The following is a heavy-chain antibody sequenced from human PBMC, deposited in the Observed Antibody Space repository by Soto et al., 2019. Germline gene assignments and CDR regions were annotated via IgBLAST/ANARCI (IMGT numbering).Heavy chain of an antibody. CDR3: AKGFGISWQYYLDY. Sequence: GGSLRLSCAASGFSFASYAMNWVRQAPGKGLEWVSGIRGSGGSTYYADSVKGRFTISRDNSENTLYLQLSSLRVEDTAVYYCAKGFGISWQYYLDYWGQGTLVTVSS. J-gene: IGHJ4*02. D-gene: IGHD3-10*01. CDR2: IRGSGGST. V-gene: IGHV3-23*01. CDR1: GFSFASYA.